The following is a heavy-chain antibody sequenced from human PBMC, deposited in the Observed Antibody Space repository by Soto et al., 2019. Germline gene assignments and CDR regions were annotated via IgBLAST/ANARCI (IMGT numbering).Heavy chain of an antibody. J-gene: IGHJ6*02. CDR2: IYHSGTT. CDR3: ARSERTLSYYYGMDV. Sequence: SETLSLTCTVYVVSLSSYYWNWIRHPPGKWLEWIGEIYHSGTTNYNPSLKSRVTISADTSKNQFSLKLTSVTAADTAVYYCARSERTLSYYYGMDVWGQGTTDTVSS. CDR1: VVSLSSYY. V-gene: IGHV4-34*01.